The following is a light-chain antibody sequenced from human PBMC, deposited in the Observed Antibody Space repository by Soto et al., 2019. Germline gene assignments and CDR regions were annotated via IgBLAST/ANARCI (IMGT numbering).Light chain of an antibody. V-gene: IGKV1-5*01. CDR2: DAS. Sequence: INMYQSSSTLPGKEIDMITSTCRASQTITSWLAWYQQKPGKAPKLLIYDASSLESGVPSRFSGSGSGTEFTLTISSLQPDDFATYYCQQYNSYSWTFGQGGKVDVK. CDR1: QTITSW. CDR3: QQYNSYSWT. J-gene: IGKJ1*01.